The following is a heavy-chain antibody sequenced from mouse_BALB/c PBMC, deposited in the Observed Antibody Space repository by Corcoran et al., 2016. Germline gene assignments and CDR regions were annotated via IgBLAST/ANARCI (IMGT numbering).Heavy chain of an antibody. CDR3: ASDPSWFAY. J-gene: IGHJ3*01. V-gene: IGHV9-3-1*01. Sequence: QIQLVQSGPELNKPGETVKISCKASGYTFTNYGMNWVKQAPGKGLKWMGWINTYTGEPTYADDFKGRFAFSLETSASTAYLQINSLKNEDTATYFCASDPSWFAYWGQGTLVTVSA. CDR2: INTYTGEP. CDR1: GYTFTNYG.